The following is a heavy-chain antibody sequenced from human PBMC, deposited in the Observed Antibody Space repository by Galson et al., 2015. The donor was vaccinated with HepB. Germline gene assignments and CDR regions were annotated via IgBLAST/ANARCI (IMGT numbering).Heavy chain of an antibody. Sequence: CAISGDSVSSKSAAWNWIRQSPSRGLEWLGRTYYRSKWNNDYAVSVQSRITINPDTSKNQFSLQLNSVTPKDTAVYYCARVRGSFTATDAFDIWGQGTMVTVSS. CDR2: TYYRSKWNN. D-gene: IGHD1-26*01. J-gene: IGHJ3*02. CDR1: GDSVSSKSAA. V-gene: IGHV6-1*01. CDR3: ARVRGSFTATDAFDI.